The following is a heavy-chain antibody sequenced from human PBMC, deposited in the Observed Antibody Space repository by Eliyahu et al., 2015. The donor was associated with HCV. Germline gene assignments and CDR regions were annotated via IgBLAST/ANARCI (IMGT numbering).Heavy chain of an antibody. CDR1: GXTXTSXX. Sequence: QVQLVQSGAEVKKPGASVKVSCKASGXTXTSXXINWVRQATGQGXEWMGWMNPDSGNTGYAQKLQGRVTMTKNTSSATAYMELSSLRSEDTAVYYCARGVDLDYDSTGYTFDYWGQGTLVTVSS. CDR3: ARGVDLDYDSTGYTFDY. V-gene: IGHV1-8*01. J-gene: IGHJ4*02. CDR2: MNPDSGNT. D-gene: IGHD3-22*01.